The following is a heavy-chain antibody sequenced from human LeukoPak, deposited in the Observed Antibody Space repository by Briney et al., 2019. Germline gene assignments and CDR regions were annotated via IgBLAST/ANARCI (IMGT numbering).Heavy chain of an antibody. D-gene: IGHD2-2*01. CDR1: GGTFSSYA. CDR3: ARVVGYCSSTSCPYYFDY. Sequence: SVKVSCKASGGTFSSYAISWVRQAPGQGLEWMGRIIPILGIANYAQKFQGRVTITADKSTSTAYMELSSLRSEDTAVYYCARVVGYCSSTSCPYYFDYWGQGTLVTVSS. CDR2: IIPILGIA. V-gene: IGHV1-69*04. J-gene: IGHJ4*02.